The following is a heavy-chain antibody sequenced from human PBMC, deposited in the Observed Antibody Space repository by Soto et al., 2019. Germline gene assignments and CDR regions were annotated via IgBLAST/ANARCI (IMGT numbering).Heavy chain of an antibody. CDR3: ARAHDLRLWRGYDSYYYYMDV. D-gene: IGHD5-12*01. V-gene: IGHV3-11*01. CDR1: GFTFSDYY. Sequence: GGSLRLSCAASGFTFSDYYMSWIRQAPGKGLEWVSYISSSGSTIYYADSVKGRFTISRDNAKNSLYLQMNSLRAEDTAVYYCARAHDLRLWRGYDSYYYYMDVWGKGTTVTVSS. J-gene: IGHJ6*03. CDR2: ISSSGSTI.